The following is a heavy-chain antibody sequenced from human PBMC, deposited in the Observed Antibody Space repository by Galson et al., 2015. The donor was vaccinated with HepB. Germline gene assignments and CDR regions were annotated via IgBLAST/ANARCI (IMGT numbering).Heavy chain of an antibody. CDR3: ARVGGSGSSYYYYYMDV. J-gene: IGHJ6*03. V-gene: IGHV1-3*01. CDR2: INAGNGNT. D-gene: IGHD3-10*01. CDR1: GYTFTSYA. Sequence: SVKVSCKASGYTFTSYAMHWVRQAPGQRLEWMGWINAGNGNTKYSQKFQGRVTITRDTSASTAYMELSSLRSEDTAVYYCARVGGSGSSYYYYYMDVWGKGTTVTVSS.